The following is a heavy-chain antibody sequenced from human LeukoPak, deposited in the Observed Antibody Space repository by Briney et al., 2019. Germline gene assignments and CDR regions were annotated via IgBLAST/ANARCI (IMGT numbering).Heavy chain of an antibody. CDR3: ARDSGNSLAEGYFDY. J-gene: IGHJ4*02. V-gene: IGHV1-46*01. CDR2: INPSGGST. Sequence: ASVKVSCKASGYTFTSYYMHWVRQAPGQGLEWMGIINPSGGSTSYAQKFRGRVTMTRDTSTSTVYMELSSLRSEDTAVYYCARDSGNSLAEGYFDYWGQGTLVTVSS. CDR1: GYTFTSYY.